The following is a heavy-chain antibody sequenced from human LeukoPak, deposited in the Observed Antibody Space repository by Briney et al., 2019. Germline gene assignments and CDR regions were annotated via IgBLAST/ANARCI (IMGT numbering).Heavy chain of an antibody. CDR2: ISSSGSTI. CDR1: GFTFSSYE. D-gene: IGHD3-22*01. CDR3: AREYYDSSGCDFDY. V-gene: IGHV3-48*03. J-gene: IGHJ4*02. Sequence: GGSLRLSCAASGFTFSSYEMNWVRQAPGKGLEWVSYISSSGSTIYYADSVKGRFTISRDNAKNSLYLQMSSLRAEDTAVNYCAREYYDSSGCDFDYWGQGTLVTVSS.